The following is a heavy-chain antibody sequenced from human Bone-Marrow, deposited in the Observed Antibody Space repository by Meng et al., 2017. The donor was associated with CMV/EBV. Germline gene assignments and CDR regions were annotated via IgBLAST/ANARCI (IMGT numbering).Heavy chain of an antibody. J-gene: IGHJ3*02. D-gene: IGHD3-3*01. CDR3: ARTTSSYYDFWSVYYTARKDAFDI. CDR2: IYYSGST. Sequence: YWSWIRQPPGKGLEWIGYIYYSGSTYYNPSLKSRVTISVDTSKNQFSLKLSSVTAADTAVYYCARTTSSYYDFWSVYYTARKDAFDIWGQGTMVTVSS. CDR1: Y. V-gene: IGHV4-30-4*08.